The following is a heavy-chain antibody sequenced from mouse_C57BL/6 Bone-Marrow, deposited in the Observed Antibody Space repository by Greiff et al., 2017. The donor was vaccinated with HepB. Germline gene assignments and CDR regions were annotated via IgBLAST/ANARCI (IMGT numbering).Heavy chain of an antibody. CDR1: GFSLTSYG. CDR2: IWGVGST. V-gene: IGHV2-6*01. Sequence: VQLQQSGPGLVAPSQSLSITCTVSGFSLTSYGVDWVRQSPGKGLEWLGVIWGVGSTNYNSALKSRLSISKDNSKSQVFLKMNSLQTDDTAMYYCASDYYGSMDYWGQGTSVTVSS. CDR3: ASDYYGSMDY. J-gene: IGHJ4*01. D-gene: IGHD1-1*01.